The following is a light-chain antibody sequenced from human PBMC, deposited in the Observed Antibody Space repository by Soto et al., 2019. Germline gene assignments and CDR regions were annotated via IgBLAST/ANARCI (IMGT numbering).Light chain of an antibody. CDR2: EVS. Sequence: QSVLTQPPSASGSPGQSVTISCTGTSSDVGGYNYVSWYQQHPGKAPKLMIYEVSKRPSGVPDRFSGSKSGNTASLPVSGLLAEKEADYYCISYAGSNVYVFGSGTKVTV. CDR3: ISYAGSNVYV. CDR1: SSDVGGYNY. J-gene: IGLJ1*01. V-gene: IGLV2-8*01.